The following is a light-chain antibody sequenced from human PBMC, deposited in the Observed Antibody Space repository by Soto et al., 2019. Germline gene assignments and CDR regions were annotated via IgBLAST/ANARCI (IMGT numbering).Light chain of an antibody. CDR1: QAIGIY. CDR2: AAS. V-gene: IGKV1-27*01. Sequence: DIQMTQSPSSLSTSVGDRVTITCRASQAIGIYLAWYQQKPGKVPKLLIYAASTLQPGVPSRFSGSGSGTAFTLTINSLQTADVATYYCQKYSGAPPTFGQGTKVEIK. J-gene: IGKJ1*01. CDR3: QKYSGAPPT.